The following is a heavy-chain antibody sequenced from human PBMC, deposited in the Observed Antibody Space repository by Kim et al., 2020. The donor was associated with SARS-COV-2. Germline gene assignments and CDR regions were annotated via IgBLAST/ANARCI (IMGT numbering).Heavy chain of an antibody. V-gene: IGHV3-23*01. J-gene: IGHJ4*02. CDR3: AKDPNPGAFDY. Sequence: TYYADSVKGRFTISRDNSKNTPYLQMNSLRAEDTAVYYCAKDPNPGAFDYWGQGTLVTVSS. CDR2: T. D-gene: IGHD3-10*01.